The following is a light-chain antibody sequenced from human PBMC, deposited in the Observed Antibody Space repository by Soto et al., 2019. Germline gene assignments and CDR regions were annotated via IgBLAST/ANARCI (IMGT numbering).Light chain of an antibody. CDR1: QRVSSN. CDR2: GAS. V-gene: IGKV3-15*01. CDR3: QQYNNWPPLT. J-gene: IGKJ4*01. Sequence: EIVMTQSPATLSVSPGERATLSCRASQRVSSNLAWYQQKPGQAPRLLIYGASTRAPGIPARFSGSGSGTDFTLTISSLQSEDFAVYFCQQYNNWPPLTFGGGTKVEIK.